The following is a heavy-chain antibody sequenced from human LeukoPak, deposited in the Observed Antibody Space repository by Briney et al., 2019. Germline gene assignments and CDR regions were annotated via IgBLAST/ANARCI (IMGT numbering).Heavy chain of an antibody. V-gene: IGHV3-66*01. J-gene: IGHJ6*02. CDR3: ARESGYSSSWYLKGYYYGMDV. D-gene: IGHD6-13*01. CDR1: GFTLSSNY. Sequence: PGGSLRLSCAPSGFTLSSNYMSWVRQAPGKGPEWVSVIFSGGSTYYPDPVKGRFTTSRDNSKNTLYLQMTGLRAEDTAVYYCARESGYSSSWYLKGYYYGMDVWGQGTTVTVSS. CDR2: IFSGGST.